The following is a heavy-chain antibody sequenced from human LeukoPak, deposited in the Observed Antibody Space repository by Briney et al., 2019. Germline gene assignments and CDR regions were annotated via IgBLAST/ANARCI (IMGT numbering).Heavy chain of an antibody. CDR3: ARDRPIAAPSYYYGMDV. CDR2: ISYDGSNK. Sequence: GGSLRLSCAASGFTFSSYAMHWVRQAPGKGLEWVAVISYDGSNKYYADSVKGRFTISRDNSKNTLYLQMNSLRAEDTAVYYCARDRPIAAPSYYYGMDVWGQGTTVTVSS. V-gene: IGHV3-30-3*01. D-gene: IGHD2-15*01. CDR1: GFTFSSYA. J-gene: IGHJ6*02.